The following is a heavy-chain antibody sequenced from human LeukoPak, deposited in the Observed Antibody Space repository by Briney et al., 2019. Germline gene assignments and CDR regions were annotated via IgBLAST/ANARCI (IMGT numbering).Heavy chain of an antibody. J-gene: IGHJ6*03. D-gene: IGHD3-22*01. CDR2: MNTNSGNT. CDR1: GGTFSSYA. Sequence: EASVKVSCKASGGTFSSYAINWVRQATGQGLEWMGWMNTNSGNTDYAQKFQGRVTITRNTSISTAYMELSSLRSEDTAVYYCARGLVSGSSGYYYPYYYYSYMDVWGKGTTVTVSS. V-gene: IGHV1-8*03. CDR3: ARGLVSGSSGYYYPYYYYSYMDV.